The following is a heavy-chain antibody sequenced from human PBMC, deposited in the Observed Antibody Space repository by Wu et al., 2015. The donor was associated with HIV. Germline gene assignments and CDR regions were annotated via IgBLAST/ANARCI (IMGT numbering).Heavy chain of an antibody. V-gene: IGHV1-2*02. Sequence: QVQLVQSGAEVKKPGASVKVSCKASGYTFTGYYMHWVRQAPGQGLEWMGWINPNSGGTNYAQKFQGRVTMTRDTSISTAYMELSRLRSDDTAVYYCARVSDFWSGEGYFQHWGQGTLVTVSS. CDR2: INPNSGGT. CDR1: GYTFTGYY. D-gene: IGHD3-3*01. J-gene: IGHJ1*01. CDR3: ARVSDFWSGEGYFQH.